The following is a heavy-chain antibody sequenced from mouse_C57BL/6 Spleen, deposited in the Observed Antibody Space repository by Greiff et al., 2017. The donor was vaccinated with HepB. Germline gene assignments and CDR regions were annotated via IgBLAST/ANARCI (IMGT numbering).Heavy chain of an antibody. CDR1: GYTFTSYW. CDR2: IHPNSGST. J-gene: IGHJ2*01. Sequence: QVQLKQPGAELVKPGASVKLSCKASGYTFTSYWMHWVKQRPGQGLEWIGMIHPNSGSTNYNEKFKSKARLTVDKSSSTAYMQLSSLTSEDSAVYYCARWVYSNYLDYWGQGTTLTVSS. D-gene: IGHD2-5*01. CDR3: ARWVYSNYLDY. V-gene: IGHV1-64*01.